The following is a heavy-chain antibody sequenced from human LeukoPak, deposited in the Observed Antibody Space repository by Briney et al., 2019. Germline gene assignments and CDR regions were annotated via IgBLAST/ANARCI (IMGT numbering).Heavy chain of an antibody. CDR1: GGSISSSSYY. D-gene: IGHD2-15*01. J-gene: IGHJ4*02. Sequence: SETLSLTCTVSGGSISSSSYYCGWIRQPPGKGLEWIGSIYHSGSTYYNPSLKSRVTISVDTSKNQFSLKLSSVTAADTAVYYCARGECSGGSCYGHWGQGTLVTVSS. CDR2: IYHSGST. CDR3: ARGECSGGSCYGH. V-gene: IGHV4-39*07.